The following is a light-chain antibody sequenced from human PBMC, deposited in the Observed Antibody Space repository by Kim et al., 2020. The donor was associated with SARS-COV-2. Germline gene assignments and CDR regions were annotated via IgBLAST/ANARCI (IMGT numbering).Light chain of an antibody. J-gene: IGLJ2*01. CDR1: SLRSSY. CDR2: GKN. Sequence: SSELTQDPAVSVALGQTVRITCQGDSLRSSYATRYQQKPGQAPIVVIYGKNNRPSGIPDRFPGPTPGNSVPSTITGTLPAVEADYYCNSRVTLANVV. CDR3: NSRVTLANVV. V-gene: IGLV3-19*01.